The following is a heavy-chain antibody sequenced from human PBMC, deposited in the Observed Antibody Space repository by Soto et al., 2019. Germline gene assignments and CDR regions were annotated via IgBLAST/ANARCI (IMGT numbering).Heavy chain of an antibody. CDR3: AREYQLLEANWFDP. V-gene: IGHV1-69*13. Sequence: SVKVSCKASGGTFSSYAISWVRQAPGQGLEWMGGIIPIFGTANYAQKFQGRVTITADESTSTAYMELSSLRSEDTVVYYCAREYQLLEANWFDPWGQGTLVTVSS. CDR1: GGTFSSYA. D-gene: IGHD2-2*01. CDR2: IIPIFGTA. J-gene: IGHJ5*02.